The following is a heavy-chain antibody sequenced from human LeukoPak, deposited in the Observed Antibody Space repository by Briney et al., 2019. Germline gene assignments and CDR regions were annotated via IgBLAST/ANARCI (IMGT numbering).Heavy chain of an antibody. CDR2: IYYTGST. Sequence: PSETLSLTCTISGGSVTRGSYYWSSIRQPPEKGLERIGYIYYTGSTDYNPSLKSRVTISVETSKNQFSLQLSSVTAADTAIYYCATSLESYYYMDVWGKGTTVTVSS. CDR1: GGSVTRGSYY. V-gene: IGHV4-61*01. J-gene: IGHJ6*03. CDR3: ATSLESYYYMDV. D-gene: IGHD5-24*01.